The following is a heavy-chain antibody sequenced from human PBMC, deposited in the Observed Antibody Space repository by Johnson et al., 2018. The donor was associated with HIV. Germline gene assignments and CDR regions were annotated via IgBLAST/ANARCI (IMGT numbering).Heavy chain of an antibody. V-gene: IGHV3-7*04. J-gene: IGHJ3*02. CDR2: IKDDGSEK. D-gene: IGHD4-17*01. CDR3: ARELRAGGVFDM. CDR1: AFNFDTSW. Sequence: VQLVESGGDLVQPGGSLRLSCAASAFNFDTSWMAWVRQAPGKGLECVAHIKDDGSEKYYVDSVKGRFTISRDNSKNTLYLQMNSLRAEDTAVYYCARELRAGGVFDMWGQGTMVTVSS.